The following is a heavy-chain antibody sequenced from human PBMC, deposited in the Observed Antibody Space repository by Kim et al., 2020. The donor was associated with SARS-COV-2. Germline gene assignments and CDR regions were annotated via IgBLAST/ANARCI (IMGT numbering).Heavy chain of an antibody. V-gene: IGHV3-21*01. D-gene: IGHD6-19*01. J-gene: IGHJ3*02. Sequence: GGSLRLSCAASGFTFSSYSMNWVRQAPGKGLEWVSSISSSSSYIYYADSVKGRFTISRDNAKNSLYLQMNSLRAEDTAVYYCARLELGSGWYRLDAFDIWGQGTMVTVSS. CDR2: ISSSSSYI. CDR3: ARLELGSGWYRLDAFDI. CDR1: GFTFSSYS.